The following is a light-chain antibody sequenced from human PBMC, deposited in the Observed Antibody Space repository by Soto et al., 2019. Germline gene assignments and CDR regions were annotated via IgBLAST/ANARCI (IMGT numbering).Light chain of an antibody. CDR2: DAS. CDR3: QHRKT. V-gene: IGKV3D-20*02. CDR1: QSLSSNY. Sequence: EIVLTQSPGTLSLSPGERATLSCRASQSLSSNYLAWYQQKPGQAPRLLIYDASSRATGIPDRFSGSGSGTDFTLTISRLEPEEFAEYYCQHRKTFGQGTKVEVK. J-gene: IGKJ1*01.